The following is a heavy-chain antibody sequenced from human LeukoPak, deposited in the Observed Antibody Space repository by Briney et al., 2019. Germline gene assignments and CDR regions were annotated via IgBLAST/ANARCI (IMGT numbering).Heavy chain of an antibody. V-gene: IGHV3-30*03. D-gene: IGHD6-19*01. CDR1: GFTFSSYG. Sequence: GGSLRLSCAASGFTFSSYGMHWVRQAPGKGLEWVAVISYDGSNKYYADSVKGRFTISRDNSKNTLYLQMNSLRAEDTAVYYCAISGEAVASPGNYWGQGTLVTVSS. J-gene: IGHJ4*02. CDR2: ISYDGSNK. CDR3: AISGEAVASPGNY.